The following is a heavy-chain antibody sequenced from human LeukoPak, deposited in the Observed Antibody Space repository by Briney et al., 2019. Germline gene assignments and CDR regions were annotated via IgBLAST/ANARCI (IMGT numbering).Heavy chain of an antibody. Sequence: GGSLRLSCTVSGFTFSTHWMRWVRQAPGKGLVGVSHIKGDGTSTNYGDSVKGRLTISRDNPEHTLFFQMNSLRDEDTAVYYCTSTVTTDYFDYWGQGTLVTVSS. CDR3: TSTVTTDYFDY. CDR1: GFTFSTHW. D-gene: IGHD4-17*01. V-gene: IGHV3-74*01. CDR2: IKGDGTST. J-gene: IGHJ4*02.